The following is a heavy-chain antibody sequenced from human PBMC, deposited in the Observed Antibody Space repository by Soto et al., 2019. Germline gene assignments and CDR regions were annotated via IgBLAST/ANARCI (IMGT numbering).Heavy chain of an antibody. CDR2: ISSSSSYI. V-gene: IGHV3-21*01. Sequence: EVQLVESGGGLVKPGGSLRLSCAASGFTFSSYSMNWVRQAPGKGLEWVSSISSSSSYIYYADSVKGRFTISRDNAKNSLYLQMNSLRAEDTAVYYCARQDDYYGSGSYLPYYYGMDVWGQGTTVTVSS. CDR1: GFTFSSYS. D-gene: IGHD3-10*01. J-gene: IGHJ6*02. CDR3: ARQDDYYGSGSYLPYYYGMDV.